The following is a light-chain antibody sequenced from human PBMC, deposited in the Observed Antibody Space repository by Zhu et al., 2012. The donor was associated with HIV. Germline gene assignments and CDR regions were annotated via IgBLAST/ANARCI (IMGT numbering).Light chain of an antibody. CDR2: GAS. J-gene: IGKJ4*01. CDR3: QHYTNSVVT. Sequence: EIVLTQSPGTLSLSPGDRATLSCRASQSVTNDYLAWYQQKPGQAPRLLIYGASSRATGIPDRFSGSGSGTDFILTISRVEPEDFAVYYCQHYTNSVVTFGGGTKVEIK. CDR1: QSVTNDY. V-gene: IGKV3-20*01.